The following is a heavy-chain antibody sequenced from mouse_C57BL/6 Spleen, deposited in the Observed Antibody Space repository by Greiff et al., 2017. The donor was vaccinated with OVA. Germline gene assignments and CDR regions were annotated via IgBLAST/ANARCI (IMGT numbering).Heavy chain of an antibody. J-gene: IGHJ2*01. V-gene: IGHV1-61*01. CDR3: ARELGSFDY. D-gene: IGHD4-1*01. Sequence: VKLQQPGAELVRPGSSVKLSCKASGYTFTSYWMDWVKQRPGQGLEWIGNIYPSDSETHYNQKFKDKATLTVDKSSSTAYMQLSSLTSEDSAVYYCARELGSFDYWGQGTTLTVSS. CDR1: GYTFTSYW. CDR2: IYPSDSET.